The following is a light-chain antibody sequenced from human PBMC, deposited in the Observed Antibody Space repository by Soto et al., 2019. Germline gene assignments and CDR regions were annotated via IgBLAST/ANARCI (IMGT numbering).Light chain of an antibody. J-gene: IGKJ1*01. CDR3: QQYNSYSAT. CDR1: QSISNY. V-gene: IGKV1-5*01. Sequence: DIQMTQSPSTLSASVRDRVTITCRASQSISNYLAWYQHKPGKAPKLLIYDASNLENGVPSRFSGSGSGTEFTLTISSLQPDDFATYYCQQYNSYSATFGQGTKVDIK. CDR2: DAS.